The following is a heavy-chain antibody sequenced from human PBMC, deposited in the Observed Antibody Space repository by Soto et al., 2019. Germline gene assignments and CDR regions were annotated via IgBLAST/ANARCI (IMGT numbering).Heavy chain of an antibody. V-gene: IGHV4-39*01. CDR2: IYYSGST. Sequence: SETLSLTCTVSGGSISSSSHYWGWIRQPPGKGLEWIGSIYYSGSTYYNPSLKSRVTISVDTSKNQFSLKLSSVTAADTAVYYCACIFSGGYGYGFYYYGMDVWGQGTTVTGSS. CDR1: GGSISSSSHY. J-gene: IGHJ6*02. D-gene: IGHD5-18*01. CDR3: ACIFSGGYGYGFYYYGMDV.